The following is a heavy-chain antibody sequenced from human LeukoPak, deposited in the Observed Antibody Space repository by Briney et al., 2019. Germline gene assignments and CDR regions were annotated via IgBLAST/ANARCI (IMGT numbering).Heavy chain of an antibody. CDR3: TRDSGTYNWFDP. D-gene: IGHD1-26*01. Sequence: GGSLRLSRAPSGFTFSGSAIHWVRQSSGKGLEWVGQIDKKDKGYATATAYAASVKGRFTISRDDSINTAYLQMKSLKTEDTALYYCTRDSGTYNWFDPWGQGTLVTVSS. CDR2: IDKKDKGYATAT. V-gene: IGHV3-73*01. CDR1: GFTFSGSA. J-gene: IGHJ5*02.